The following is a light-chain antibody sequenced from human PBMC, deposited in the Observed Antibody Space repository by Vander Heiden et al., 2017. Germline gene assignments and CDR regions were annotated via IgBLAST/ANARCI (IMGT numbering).Light chain of an antibody. CDR1: QSVSSN. Sequence: EIVITQSPSTLSVSPGERSPLACRASQSVSSNLAWYQQKPGQAPRLLIYGASTRATAFPARFSGSGSGTEFTLTISSLQSEDFAAYYCQQYNNWPHSFGQGTKVEIK. CDR3: QQYNNWPHS. V-gene: IGKV3-15*01. CDR2: GAS. J-gene: IGKJ1*01.